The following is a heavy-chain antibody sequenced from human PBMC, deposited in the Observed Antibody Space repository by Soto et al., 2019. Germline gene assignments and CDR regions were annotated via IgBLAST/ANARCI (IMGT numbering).Heavy chain of an antibody. CDR2: IIPIFGTA. D-gene: IGHD6-6*01. Sequence: SVKVSCKASGGTFSSYAISWVRQAPGQGLEWMGGIIPIFGTANYAQKFQGRVTITADESTSTVYMELSSLRSEDTAVYYCARSIAARREAWFDPWGQGTLVTVSS. V-gene: IGHV1-69*13. J-gene: IGHJ5*02. CDR3: ARSIAARREAWFDP. CDR1: GGTFSSYA.